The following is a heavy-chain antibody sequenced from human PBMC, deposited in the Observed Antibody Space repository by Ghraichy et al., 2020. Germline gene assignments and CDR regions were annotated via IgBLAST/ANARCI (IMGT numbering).Heavy chain of an antibody. J-gene: IGHJ4*02. CDR1: GFTFSSYW. V-gene: IGHV3-7*01. CDR3: ARDLVRGLLKG. CDR2: IKQDGSEK. Sequence: LSLTCAASGFTFSSYWMSWVRQAPGKGLEWVANIKQDGSEKYYVDSVKGRFTISRDNAKNSLYLQMNSLRAEDTAVYYCARDLVRGLLKGWGQGTLVTVSS. D-gene: IGHD6-13*01.